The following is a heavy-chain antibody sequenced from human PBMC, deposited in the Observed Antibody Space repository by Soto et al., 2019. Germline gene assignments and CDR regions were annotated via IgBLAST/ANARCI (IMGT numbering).Heavy chain of an antibody. J-gene: IGHJ5*02. V-gene: IGHV3-30*03. D-gene: IGHD6-13*01. Sequence: GGSLRLSCAASGFTFSSYGMHWVRQAPGKGLEWVAVISYDGSNKYYADSVKGRFTISRDNSKNTLYLQMNSLKTEDTAVYYCTTGNQYSSSWYLDWFDPWGQGTLVTVSS. CDR2: ISYDGSNK. CDR3: TTGNQYSSSWYLDWFDP. CDR1: GFTFSSYG.